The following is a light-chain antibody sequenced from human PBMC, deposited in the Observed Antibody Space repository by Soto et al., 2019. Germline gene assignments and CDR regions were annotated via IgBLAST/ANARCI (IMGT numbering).Light chain of an antibody. CDR3: QSYDSSVYV. J-gene: IGLJ1*01. CDR1: SSNIGAGFD. V-gene: IGLV1-40*01. Sequence: QSVLTQPPSVSGAPGQRVTLSCSGSSSNIGAGFDVHWYQQVPGTAPTLLIYNNNNRPSGVPDRFSGSKSGTSASLAITGLQAEDEADYYCQSYDSSVYVFGTGTKLTVL. CDR2: NNN.